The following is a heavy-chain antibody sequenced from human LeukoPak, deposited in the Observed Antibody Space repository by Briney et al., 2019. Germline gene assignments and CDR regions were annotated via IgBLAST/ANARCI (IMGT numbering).Heavy chain of an antibody. J-gene: IGHJ4*02. Sequence: PSETLSPTCAVYGGSFSGYYWSWIRQPPGKGLEWIGEINHSGSTNYNPSLKSRVTISVDTSKNQFSLKLSSVTAADTAVYYCARGSGTTRLWRWGQGTLVTVSS. V-gene: IGHV4-34*01. CDR1: GGSFSGYY. D-gene: IGHD1-7*01. CDR2: INHSGST. CDR3: ARGSGTTRLWR.